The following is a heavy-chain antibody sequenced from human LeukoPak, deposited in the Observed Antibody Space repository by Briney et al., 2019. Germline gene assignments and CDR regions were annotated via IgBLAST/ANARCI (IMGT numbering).Heavy chain of an antibody. CDR2: INSDGSST. CDR3: ARTEGTVAYDS. Sequence: GGSLRLSCAASGFTFSNYWMHWVRQAPGKGLVWVSRINSDGSSTTYADSVRGRFTISRDNAKNTLYLQVNSLRAEDTAVYYCARTEGTVAYDSWGQGTLVTVSS. D-gene: IGHD4-23*01. CDR1: GFTFSNYW. J-gene: IGHJ5*01. V-gene: IGHV3-74*01.